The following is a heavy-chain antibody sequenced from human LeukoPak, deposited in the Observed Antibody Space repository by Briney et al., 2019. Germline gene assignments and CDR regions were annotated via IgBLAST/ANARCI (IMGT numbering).Heavy chain of an antibody. CDR1: GGSISSSSYY. V-gene: IGHV4-39*07. CDR3: ARTTEGYCRGRSCYSYYYMDV. J-gene: IGHJ6*03. D-gene: IGHD2-15*01. CDR2: IYYSGST. Sequence: SETLSLTCTVSGGSISSSSYYWGSIRQPPGKGLEWIGSIYYSGSTYYNPSLKSRVTISVDTSKNQFSLKLSSVTAADTAVYYCARTTEGYCRGRSCYSYYYMDVWGKGTTVTVSS.